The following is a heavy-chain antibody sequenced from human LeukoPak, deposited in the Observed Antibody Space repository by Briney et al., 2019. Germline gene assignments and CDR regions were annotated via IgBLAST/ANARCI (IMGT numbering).Heavy chain of an antibody. Sequence: PSETLSLTCTVSGGSISSYYWSWIRQPPGKGLEWIGYIYYSGSTNYNPSLKSRVTISVDTSKNQFSLKLSSVTAADTAVHYCAGTTRVRGVILDYYYYMDVWGKGTTVTISS. CDR3: AGTTRVRGVILDYYYYMDV. CDR1: GGSISSYY. CDR2: IYYSGST. D-gene: IGHD3-10*01. J-gene: IGHJ6*03. V-gene: IGHV4-59*01.